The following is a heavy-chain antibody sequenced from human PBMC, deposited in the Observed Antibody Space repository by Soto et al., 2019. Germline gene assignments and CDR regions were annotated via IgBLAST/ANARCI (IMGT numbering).Heavy chain of an antibody. J-gene: IGHJ5*02. CDR1: GGSISSYD. CDR2: IYYSGST. V-gene: IGHV4-59*01. Sequence: SETLSLTCTVSGGSISSYDWSWIWQPPGKGLEWIGYIYYSGSTNYNPSLKSRVTISVDTSKNQFSLKLSSVTAADTAVYYCARKNLASQNWFDPWGQGTLVTVSS. CDR3: ARKNLASQNWFDP. D-gene: IGHD3-3*02.